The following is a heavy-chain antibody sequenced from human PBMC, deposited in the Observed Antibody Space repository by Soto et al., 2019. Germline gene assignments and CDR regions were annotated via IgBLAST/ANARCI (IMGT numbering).Heavy chain of an antibody. Sequence: ASVKVSCKASGYTFTSYGVSWVRQAPGQGLEWMGWISAYNGNTEYSQKLQGRVTMTTDTSTSTAYMELRSLRSDDTALYYCARVYRYCSGGGCHDYWGQGTLVTVSS. J-gene: IGHJ4*02. D-gene: IGHD2-15*01. CDR3: ARVYRYCSGGGCHDY. CDR1: GYTFTSYG. CDR2: ISAYNGNT. V-gene: IGHV1-18*01.